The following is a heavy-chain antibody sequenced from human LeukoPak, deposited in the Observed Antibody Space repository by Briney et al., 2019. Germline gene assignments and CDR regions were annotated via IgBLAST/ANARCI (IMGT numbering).Heavy chain of an antibody. V-gene: IGHV3-7*05. CDR2: IKQDGSEN. D-gene: IGHD1-1*01. Sequence: GGPLRLSCAASGVTFSTYWMTWVRQAPGKGLEWVANIKQDGSENYYVDSVKGRFTISRDNAKNSVYLQMNSLRAEDTAVYYCVRGAYNWGRWGQGTLVTVSS. J-gene: IGHJ4*02. CDR1: GVTFSTYW. CDR3: VRGAYNWGR.